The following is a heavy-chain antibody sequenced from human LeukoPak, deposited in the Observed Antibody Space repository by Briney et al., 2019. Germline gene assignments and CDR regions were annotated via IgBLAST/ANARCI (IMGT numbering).Heavy chain of an antibody. CDR2: INHSGST. CDR1: GGSFSGYY. J-gene: IGHJ4*02. V-gene: IGHV4-34*01. CDR3: ARGSFPRKIIAAAGDFDY. D-gene: IGHD6-13*01. Sequence: SETLSLTCAVYGGSFSGYYWSWIRQPPGKGLEWIGEINHSGSTNYNPSLKSRVTISVDTSKNQFSLKLSSVTAADTAVYYCARGSFPRKIIAAAGDFDYWGQGTLVTVSS.